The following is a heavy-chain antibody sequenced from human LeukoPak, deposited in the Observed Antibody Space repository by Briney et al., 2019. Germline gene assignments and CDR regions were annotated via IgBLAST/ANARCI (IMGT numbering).Heavy chain of an antibody. CDR3: ARGRPPYYDILTGYYTRGRIDAFDI. J-gene: IGHJ3*02. Sequence: SETLSLTCAVYGGSFSGYYWSWIRQPPGKGLEWIGEINHSGSTNYNPSLKSRVTISVDTSKNQFSLKLSSVTAADTAVYYCARGRPPYYDILTGYYTRGRIDAFDIWGQGTMVTVSS. CDR2: INHSGST. V-gene: IGHV4-34*01. D-gene: IGHD3-9*01. CDR1: GGSFSGYY.